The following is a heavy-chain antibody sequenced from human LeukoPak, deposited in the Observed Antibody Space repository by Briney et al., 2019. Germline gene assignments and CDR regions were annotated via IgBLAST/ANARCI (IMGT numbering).Heavy chain of an antibody. J-gene: IGHJ6*03. CDR1: GFTFSSYA. Sequence: PGGSLRLSCAASGFTFSSYAMSWVRQAPGKGLEWVSAISGSGGSTYYADSVKGRFTISRDNSKNTLYLQMNSLRAEDTAVYYCAKGVRFLEWTRYYYYYMDVWGKGTTVTVSS. CDR3: AKGVRFLEWTRYYYYYMDV. D-gene: IGHD3-3*01. V-gene: IGHV3-23*01. CDR2: ISGSGGST.